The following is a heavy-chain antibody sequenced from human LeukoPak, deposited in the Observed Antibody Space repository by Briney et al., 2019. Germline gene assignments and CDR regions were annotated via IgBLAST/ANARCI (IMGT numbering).Heavy chain of an antibody. CDR2: ISYTGTT. J-gene: IGHJ6*02. CDR3: AALSGWRPNSDLDV. V-gene: IGHV4-39*05. D-gene: IGHD6-19*01. CDR1: GGSIYSVTYY. Sequence: SETPSLTCSVSGGSIYSVTYYWGWIRQPPGQGLEWIGSISYTGTTYYNPSLNSRVTISVDTSKSQFSLKLGSVTAADTALYYCAALSGWRPNSDLDVWGQGTTVTVSS.